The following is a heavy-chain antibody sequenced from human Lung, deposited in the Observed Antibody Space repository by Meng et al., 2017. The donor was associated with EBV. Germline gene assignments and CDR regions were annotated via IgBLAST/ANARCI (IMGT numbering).Heavy chain of an antibody. CDR1: GFSLSTRGGG. CDR3: AHIIVARPFDY. V-gene: IGHV2-5*02. J-gene: IGHJ4*02. CDR2: IYWDDDK. Sequence: QSPCQESGPTLVKPTQTLTLTCAFSGFSLSTRGGGVGWIRQPPGKALEWLALIYWDDDKRYSPSLKSRLTITKDTSKNQVVLTMTNMDPVDAATYYCAHIIVARPFDYWGQGTLVTVSS. D-gene: IGHD6-6*01.